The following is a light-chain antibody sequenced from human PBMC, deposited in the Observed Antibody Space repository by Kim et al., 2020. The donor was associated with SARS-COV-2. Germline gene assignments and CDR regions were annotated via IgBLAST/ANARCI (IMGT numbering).Light chain of an antibody. CDR2: YDS. CDR1: NIGSKS. Sequence: APGKTARITCGGNNIGSKSVHWYQQKPGQAPVLVIYYDSDRPSGIPERFSGSNSGNTAILIISRVEAGDEADYYCQVWDSSSDHVVFGGGTQLTVL. J-gene: IGLJ2*01. CDR3: QVWDSSSDHVV. V-gene: IGLV3-21*04.